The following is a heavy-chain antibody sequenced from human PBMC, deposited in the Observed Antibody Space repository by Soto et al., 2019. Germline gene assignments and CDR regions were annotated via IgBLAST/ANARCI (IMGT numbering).Heavy chain of an antibody. CDR2: ISYDGSNK. V-gene: IGHV3-30-3*01. CDR1: GFTFSSYA. CDR3: ARDFTGVDATMTTVTNYYYGMDV. Sequence: GGSLRLSCAASGFTFSSYAMHWVRQAPGKGLEWVAVISYDGSNKYYADSVKGRFTISRENSKNTLYLQMNSLRAEDTAVYYCARDFTGVDATMTTVTNYYYGMDVWGQGTTVTVSS. D-gene: IGHD4-4*01. J-gene: IGHJ6*02.